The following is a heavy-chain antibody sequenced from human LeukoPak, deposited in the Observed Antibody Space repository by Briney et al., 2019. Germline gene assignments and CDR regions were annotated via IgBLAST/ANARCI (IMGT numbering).Heavy chain of an antibody. V-gene: IGHV4-34*01. D-gene: IGHD4-23*01. CDR3: ARQAGGNSVYGFAFDI. J-gene: IGHJ3*02. CDR1: GGSFSGYY. CDR2: INHSGST. Sequence: SETLSLTCAVYGGSFSGYYWSWIRQPPGKGLEWIGEINHSGSTNYNPSLKSRVTISVDTSKNQFSLKLSSVTAADTAVYYCARQAGGNSVYGFAFDIWGQGTMVTVSS.